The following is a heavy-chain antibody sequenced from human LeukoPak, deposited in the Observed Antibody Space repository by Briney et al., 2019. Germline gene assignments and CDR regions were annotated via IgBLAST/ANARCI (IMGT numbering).Heavy chain of an antibody. CDR3: ARGTLKVGATPDY. J-gene: IGHJ4*02. Sequence: ASVKVSCKASGGTFSSYAISWVRQAPGQGLEWMGGIIPIFGTANYAQKFQGRVTITADKSTSTAYMELSSLRSEDTAVYYCARGTLKVGATPDYWGQGTLVTVSS. V-gene: IGHV1-69*06. D-gene: IGHD1-26*01. CDR2: IIPIFGTA. CDR1: GGTFSSYA.